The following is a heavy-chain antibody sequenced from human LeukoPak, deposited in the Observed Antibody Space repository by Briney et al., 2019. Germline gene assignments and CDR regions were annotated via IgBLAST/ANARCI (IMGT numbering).Heavy chain of an antibody. J-gene: IGHJ4*02. Sequence: ASVKVSCKAFGYTFTSNYMHWVRQAPGQGPEWMGVISPSGGSTTYAQKFQGRVTLTRDMSTSTDYLELSSLRSEDTAVYYCARDAGGSVRGVIQYYFDYWGQGTLVTVSS. D-gene: IGHD3-10*01. CDR2: ISPSGGST. V-gene: IGHV1-46*01. CDR1: GYTFTSNY. CDR3: ARDAGGSVRGVIQYYFDY.